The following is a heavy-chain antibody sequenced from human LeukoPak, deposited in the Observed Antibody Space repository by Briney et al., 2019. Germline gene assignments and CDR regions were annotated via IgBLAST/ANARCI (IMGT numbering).Heavy chain of an antibody. J-gene: IGHJ4*02. CDR1: GGTFSSYA. CDR3: AREGSGSYQAGY. V-gene: IGHV1-69*05. Sequence: ASVKVSCKASGGTFSSYAISWVRQAPGQGLEWVGGIIPIFGTANYAQKFQGRVTITTDESTSTAYMELSSLRSEDTAVYYCAREGSGSYQAGYWGQGTLVTVSS. D-gene: IGHD1-26*01. CDR2: IIPIFGTA.